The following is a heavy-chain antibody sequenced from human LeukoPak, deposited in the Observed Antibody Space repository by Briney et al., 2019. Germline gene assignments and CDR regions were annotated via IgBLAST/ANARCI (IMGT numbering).Heavy chain of an antibody. V-gene: IGHV3-23*01. CDR3: ARADIVATISDY. CDR2: ISGSGGSA. J-gene: IGHJ4*02. D-gene: IGHD5-12*01. CDR1: GFTFSSYA. Sequence: GGSLRLSCAASGFTFSSYAMGWVRQAPGKGLEWVSVISGSGGSAYYADSVKGRFTISRDNSKNTLYLQMNSLRAEDTAVYYCARADIVATISDYWGQGTLVIVSS.